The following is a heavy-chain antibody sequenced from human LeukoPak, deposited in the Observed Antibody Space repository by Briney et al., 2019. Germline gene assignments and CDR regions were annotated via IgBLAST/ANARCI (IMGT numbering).Heavy chain of an antibody. CDR3: ARAESGYCSSTSCYSYY. Sequence: GGSLRLSCAASGFGLNNYGVNWVRQAPGKGLEWVSGIGARSETYSADAVKGRFTISRDNSKNTLYLQMNSLRAEDTAVYYCARAESGYCSSTSCYSYYWGQGTLVTVSS. V-gene: IGHV3-23*01. J-gene: IGHJ4*02. CDR1: GFGLNNYG. CDR2: IGARSET. D-gene: IGHD2-2*02.